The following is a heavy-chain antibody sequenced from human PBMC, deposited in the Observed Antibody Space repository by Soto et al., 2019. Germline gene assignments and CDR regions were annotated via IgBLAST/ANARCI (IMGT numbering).Heavy chain of an antibody. Sequence: SETLSLTCTVSGGYISSGGYSWSWIRQPPGKGMEWIGYIYHSGSTYYNPSLKSRVTISVDRSKNQFSLKLSSVTAADTAVYYCARGGQYYYDSSGYDDAFDIWGQGTMVTVSS. CDR1: GGYISSGGYS. V-gene: IGHV4-30-2*01. J-gene: IGHJ3*02. D-gene: IGHD3-22*01. CDR2: IYHSGST. CDR3: ARGGQYYYDSSGYDDAFDI.